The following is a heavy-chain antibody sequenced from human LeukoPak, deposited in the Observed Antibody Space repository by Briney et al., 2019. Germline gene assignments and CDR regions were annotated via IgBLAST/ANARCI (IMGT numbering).Heavy chain of an antibody. J-gene: IGHJ4*02. V-gene: IGHV1-2*02. CDR1: GYSFTGYF. CDR3: ARAWGSLYYFDH. CDR2: INPNNGLT. D-gene: IGHD3-16*01. Sequence: GASVKVSCKASGYSFTGYFLQWVRQAPGQGLEWMGWINPNNGLTNYTQKFKGRVTMTRDTSSATGYMELNRLTSDDTAVFYCARAWGSLYYFDHWGQGTLVTVSS.